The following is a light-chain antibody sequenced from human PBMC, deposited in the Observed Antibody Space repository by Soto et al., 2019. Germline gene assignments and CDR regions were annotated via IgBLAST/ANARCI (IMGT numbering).Light chain of an antibody. J-gene: IGKJ1*01. Sequence: EIVLTQSPGTLSLSPGERATLSCRASQSVSSNYLAWYQQKPGQAPRLLIYDASSRATGIPERFSGSGFGKDFPLPSRRLGPEDFAVYYCRQYGSSPRTFGQGTKGEIK. CDR2: DAS. V-gene: IGKV3-20*01. CDR1: QSVSSNY. CDR3: RQYGSSPRT.